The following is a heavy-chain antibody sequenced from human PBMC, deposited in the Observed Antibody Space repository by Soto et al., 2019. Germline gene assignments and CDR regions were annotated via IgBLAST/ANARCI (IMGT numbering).Heavy chain of an antibody. CDR3: ARYLEMATAGAFDI. J-gene: IGHJ3*02. Sequence: SVKVSCKASGGTFSSYAISWVRQAPGQGLEWMGGIIPIFGTANYAQKFQGRVTITADESTSTAYMELSSLRSEDTAVYYCARYLEMATAGAFDIWGQGTMVTVSS. D-gene: IGHD5-12*01. V-gene: IGHV1-69*13. CDR1: GGTFSSYA. CDR2: IIPIFGTA.